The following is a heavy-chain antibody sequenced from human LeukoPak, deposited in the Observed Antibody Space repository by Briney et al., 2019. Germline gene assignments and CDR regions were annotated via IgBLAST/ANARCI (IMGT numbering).Heavy chain of an antibody. CDR1: GFTFDDYG. V-gene: IGHV3-20*04. CDR3: ARGYTTMVEGYFYYYLDV. D-gene: IGHD5-18*01. CDR2: INWNGGNT. Sequence: GGSLRLSCAASGFTFDDYGMSWDRQAPGKVLEWVSGINWNGGNTNYADSVKGRFTISRDNAKRSLYLQMNSLRAEDTALYFCARGYTTMVEGYFYYYLDVWGKGTTVTVSS. J-gene: IGHJ6*03.